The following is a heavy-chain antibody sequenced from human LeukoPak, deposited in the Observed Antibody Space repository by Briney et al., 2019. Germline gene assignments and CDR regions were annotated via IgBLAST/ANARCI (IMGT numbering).Heavy chain of an antibody. CDR1: GGTFSNNA. Sequence: ASVKVSCKASGGTFSNNAISWVRQAPGQGLEWMGGIIPRFTPNYAQHFQGRVTITTDEATTTAYLELSNLRSEDTAVYYCARSVPGGYSGYDAPRCSSSWYVPVGYWGQGTLVTVSS. J-gene: IGHJ4*02. CDR2: IIPRFTP. V-gene: IGHV1-69*05. CDR3: ARSVPGGYSGYDAPRCSSSWYVPVGY. D-gene: IGHD5-12*01.